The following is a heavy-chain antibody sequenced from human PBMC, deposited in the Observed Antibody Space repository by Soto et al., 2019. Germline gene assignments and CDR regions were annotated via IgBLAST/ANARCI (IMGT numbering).Heavy chain of an antibody. Sequence: ASVKVSCKASGYTFTSYGISWVRQAPGQGLEWMGWISAYNGNTNYAQKLQGRVTMTTDTSTSTAYMELRSLRSDDTAVYYCARDPNKDYIWGSYRPPLLYFDYWGQGTLVTVSS. CDR3: ARDPNKDYIWGSYRPPLLYFDY. J-gene: IGHJ4*02. CDR2: ISAYNGNT. D-gene: IGHD3-16*02. CDR1: GYTFTSYG. V-gene: IGHV1-18*01.